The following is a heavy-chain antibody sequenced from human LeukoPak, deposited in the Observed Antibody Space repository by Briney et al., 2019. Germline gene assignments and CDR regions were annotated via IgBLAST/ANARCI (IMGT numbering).Heavy chain of an antibody. CDR3: ASRDFYYYGTGKDY. D-gene: IGHD3-10*01. J-gene: IGHJ4*02. CDR2: IYYSGST. Sequence: PETLSLTCTVSGGSISSSSYYWGWIRQPPGKGLEWIGSIYYSGSTYYNPSLKSRVTISVDTSKNQFSLKLSSVTAADTAVYYCASRDFYYYGTGKDYWGQGTLVTVSS. V-gene: IGHV4-39*01. CDR1: GGSISSSSYY.